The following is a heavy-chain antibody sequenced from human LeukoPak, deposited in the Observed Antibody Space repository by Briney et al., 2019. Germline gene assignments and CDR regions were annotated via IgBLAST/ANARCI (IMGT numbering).Heavy chain of an antibody. CDR2: ISYDGSNK. J-gene: IGHJ3*02. Sequence: PGGSLRLSCAASGFTFSSYGMHWVRQAPGKGLGWVAVISYDGSNKYYADSVKGRFTISRDNSKNTLYLQMNSLRAEVMAVYYCATAGDDALDIWGQGTMVTVSS. CDR1: GFTFSSYG. CDR3: ATAGDDALDI. V-gene: IGHV3-30*03. D-gene: IGHD3-16*01.